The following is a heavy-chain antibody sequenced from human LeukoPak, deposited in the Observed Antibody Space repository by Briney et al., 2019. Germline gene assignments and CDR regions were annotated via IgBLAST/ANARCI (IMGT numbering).Heavy chain of an antibody. Sequence: GASVKVSCKASGYTFTSYGISWVRQAPGQGLEWMGWISAYNGNTNYAQKLQGRVTMTTDTSTSTAYMELRSLRSDDTAVYYCARDGVVVAATYYFDYWGQGTLVTVSS. CDR1: GYTFTSYG. CDR2: ISAYNGNT. CDR3: ARDGVVVAATYYFDY. D-gene: IGHD2-15*01. J-gene: IGHJ4*02. V-gene: IGHV1-18*01.